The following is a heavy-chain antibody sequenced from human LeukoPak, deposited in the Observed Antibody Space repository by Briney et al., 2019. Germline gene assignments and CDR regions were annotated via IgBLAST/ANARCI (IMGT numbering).Heavy chain of an antibody. J-gene: IGHJ4*02. CDR3: ARGPSYLGSYSNYFDY. Sequence: SETLSLTCTVSGGSISSYYWSWIRQPPGKGLEWIGYIYYSGSTNYNPSLKSRVTISVDTSKNQFSLKLSSVTAADTAVYYCARGPSYLGSYSNYFDYWGQGTLVTVSS. V-gene: IGHV4-59*01. D-gene: IGHD4-11*01. CDR2: IYYSGST. CDR1: GGSISSYY.